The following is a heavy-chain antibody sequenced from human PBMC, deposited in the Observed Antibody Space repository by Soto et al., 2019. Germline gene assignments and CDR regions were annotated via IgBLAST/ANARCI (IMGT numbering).Heavy chain of an antibody. CDR2: IYYSGST. V-gene: IGHV4-31*03. D-gene: IGHD3-10*01. CDR1: GGSIGSGGYY. CDR3: ARDKDLTSHAFDI. J-gene: IGHJ3*02. Sequence: QVQLQESGPGLVKPSQTLSLTCTVSGGSIGSGGYYWSWIRQHPGKGLEWIGYIYYSGSTYYNPSLKSRVTISVDTSKNQFSLKLSSVTAADTAVYYCARDKDLTSHAFDIWGQGTMVTVSS.